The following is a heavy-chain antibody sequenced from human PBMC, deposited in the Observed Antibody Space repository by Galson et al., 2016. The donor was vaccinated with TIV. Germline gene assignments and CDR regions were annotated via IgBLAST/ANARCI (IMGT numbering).Heavy chain of an antibody. D-gene: IGHD2/OR15-2a*01. J-gene: IGHJ4*02. Sequence: SLRLSCAASGFTFSSYWMHWVRQAPGKGLEWVSVIYSDGSTHYTDSVKGRFTISSDHSKNTLYLQMNSLRPEDTAVYYCARLSTDGRAYSNSPFDSWGPGILVTVSS. V-gene: IGHV3-53*05. CDR1: GFTFSSYW. CDR2: IYSDGST. CDR3: ARLSTDGRAYSNSPFDS.